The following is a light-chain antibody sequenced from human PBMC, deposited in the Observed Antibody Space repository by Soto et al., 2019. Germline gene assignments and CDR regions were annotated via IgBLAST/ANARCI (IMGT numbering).Light chain of an antibody. J-gene: IGKJ1*01. CDR3: IQDYNYPWT. CDR1: QGIRND. Sequence: AIQMTQSPSSLSASVGDRVTITCRASQGIRNDLGWYQQKPGKAPKLLIYAAYSLQSGVQSRFSGSGSGTDFTLTIRSLQPEDFATYYCIQDYNYPWTFGQGTKVDI. V-gene: IGKV1-6*01. CDR2: AAY.